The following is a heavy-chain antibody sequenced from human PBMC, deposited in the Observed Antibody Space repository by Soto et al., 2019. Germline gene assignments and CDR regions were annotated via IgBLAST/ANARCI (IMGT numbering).Heavy chain of an antibody. V-gene: IGHV4-30-4*01. Sequence: SETLSLTCTVSGVSINSADFYWSWIRQAPGKGLEWIGYIYHTGGSQYHPSLRGRVDISMDTSKNQFSLELRSVTAADTAMYYCAREVLGTTVDYYFDYWGQGGMVTVS. CDR1: GVSINSADFY. D-gene: IGHD4-17*01. CDR3: AREVLGTTVDYYFDY. J-gene: IGHJ4*02. CDR2: IYHTGGS.